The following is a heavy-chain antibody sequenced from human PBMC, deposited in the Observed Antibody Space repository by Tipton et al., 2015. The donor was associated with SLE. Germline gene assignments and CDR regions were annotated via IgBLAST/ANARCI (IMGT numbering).Heavy chain of an antibody. J-gene: IGHJ4*02. D-gene: IGHD1-26*01. V-gene: IGHV4-59*12. CDR1: GASISSYY. Sequence: TLSLTCSVSGASISSYYWSWIRQPPGKGLEWIGNIDFRGRTIYNPSLKSRVTISDDTSKNEFSLTLTSVTAADTAVYFCARDIGLIGTGVTPLGDWGQGTRVTVSS. CDR3: ARDIGLIGTGVTPLGD. CDR2: IDFRGRT.